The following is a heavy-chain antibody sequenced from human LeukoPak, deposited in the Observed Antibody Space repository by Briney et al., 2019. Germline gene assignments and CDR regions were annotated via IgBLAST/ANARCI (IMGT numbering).Heavy chain of an antibody. Sequence: GGSLRLSCAASGFTVSSTYMSWVRQAPGKGLEWVSVIYSGGRTYYADSVKGRFTISRDNSKNTLYLQMNSLRGEDTAIYYCARELYDSSGYRNWFDPWGQGSLVTVSS. D-gene: IGHD3-22*01. CDR1: GFTVSSTY. J-gene: IGHJ5*02. CDR2: IYSGGRT. V-gene: IGHV3-53*01. CDR3: ARELYDSSGYRNWFDP.